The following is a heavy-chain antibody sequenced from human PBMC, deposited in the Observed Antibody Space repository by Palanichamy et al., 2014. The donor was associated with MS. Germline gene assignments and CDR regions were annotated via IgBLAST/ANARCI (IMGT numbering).Heavy chain of an antibody. V-gene: IGHV4-39*01. CDR3: ARFQPENFDY. CDR1: GGSISSSSYY. CDR2: IYYNGNT. J-gene: IGHJ4*02. Sequence: QLQLQESGPGLVKPSETLSLTCTVSGGSISSSSYYWGWIRQPPGKGLEWIGSIYYNGNTYYNPSIKSRVTISVDTSKKQLSLRLRSLTAADTAVFYCARFQPENFDYWGQGILITVSS.